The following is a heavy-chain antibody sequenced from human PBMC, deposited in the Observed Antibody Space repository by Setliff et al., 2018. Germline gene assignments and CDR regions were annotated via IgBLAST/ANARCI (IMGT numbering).Heavy chain of an antibody. V-gene: IGHV4-39*07. CDR1: GGPVTRTTTF. CDR2: TYDSGST. Sequence: SETLSLTCTVSGGPVTRTTTFWGWVRQTPGKGLEWIGSTYDSGSTYYNPSLNSRVTISEDTSKNQFSLKLTSVTAADAAVYYCARAAVTSGARADYFDNWGRGTLVTVSS. CDR3: ARAAVTSGARADYFDN. J-gene: IGHJ4*02. D-gene: IGHD4-17*01.